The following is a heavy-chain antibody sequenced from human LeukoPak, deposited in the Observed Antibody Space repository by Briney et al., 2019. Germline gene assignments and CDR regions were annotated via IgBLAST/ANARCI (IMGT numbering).Heavy chain of an antibody. CDR3: ARAKSKKAVAPFDY. Sequence: SETLSLTCTVSGGSFSSGSYYWSWIRQPPGKGLEWIGYIYYSGSTNYNPSLKSRVTISVDTSKNQFSLKLSSVTAADTAVYYCARAKSKKAVAPFDYWGQGTLVTVSS. CDR1: GGSFSSGSYY. V-gene: IGHV4-61*01. CDR2: IYYSGST. D-gene: IGHD6-19*01. J-gene: IGHJ4*02.